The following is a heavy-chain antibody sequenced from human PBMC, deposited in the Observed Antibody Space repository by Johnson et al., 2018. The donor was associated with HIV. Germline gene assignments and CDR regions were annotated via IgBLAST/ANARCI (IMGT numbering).Heavy chain of an antibody. D-gene: IGHD3-16*01. J-gene: IGHJ3*02. CDR3: VRGGWGDAFDI. Sequence: VQLVESGGGLVQPGGSLRLSCAASGFTFNKYAMSWVRQAPGKGLEWVSTIGGGGGNTFYADSVKGRFTISRDNAKNSLYLQMNSLRGEDSAVYYCVRGGWGDAFDIWGQGTMVTVSS. CDR1: GFTFNKYA. V-gene: IGHV3-23*04. CDR2: IGGGGGNT.